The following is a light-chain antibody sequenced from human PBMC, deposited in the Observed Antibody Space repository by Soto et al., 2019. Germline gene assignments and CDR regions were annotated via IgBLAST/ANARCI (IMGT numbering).Light chain of an antibody. Sequence: QSVLTQPPSASGTPGQRVTISCSGARSNIGTNTVNWYQQVPGAAPKLLIYTRNQRPSGVPDRFSGSRSGTSASLAISGLQSEDEADYYCAAWDDSLNAWVFGGGTQLTVL. CDR1: RSNIGTNT. CDR3: AAWDDSLNAWV. J-gene: IGLJ3*02. V-gene: IGLV1-44*01. CDR2: TRN.